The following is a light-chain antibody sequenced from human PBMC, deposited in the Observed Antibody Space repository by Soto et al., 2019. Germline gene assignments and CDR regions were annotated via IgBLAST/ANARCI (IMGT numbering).Light chain of an antibody. CDR2: AAS. J-gene: IGKJ1*01. CDR3: QKYNTVPRT. CDR1: QGISHF. Sequence: DIQMTQSPSSLSASVGDRVTITCRASQGISHFLAWYQYKPGKVPKLLIYAASILQSGVPHQFSGSGSGTDFTLTISSLQPEDVATYYCQKYNTVPRTFGRGTKVE. V-gene: IGKV1-27*01.